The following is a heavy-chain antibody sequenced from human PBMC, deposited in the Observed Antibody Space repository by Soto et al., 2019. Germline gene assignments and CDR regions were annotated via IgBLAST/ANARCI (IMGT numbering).Heavy chain of an antibody. CDR2: IWYDGSNK. CDR1: GFTFSSYG. J-gene: IGHJ4*02. CDR3: ARDALRAGLRYFDWVGPPDY. D-gene: IGHD3-9*01. V-gene: IGHV3-33*01. Sequence: GGSLRLSCAASGFTFSSYGMHWVRQAPGKGLEWVAGIWYDGSNKYYADSVKGRFTISRDNSKNTLYLQMNSLRAEDTAVYCCARDALRAGLRYFDWVGPPDYWGQGTLVTVSS.